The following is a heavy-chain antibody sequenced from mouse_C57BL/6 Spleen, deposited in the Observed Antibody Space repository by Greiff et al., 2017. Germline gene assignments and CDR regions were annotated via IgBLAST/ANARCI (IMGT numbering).Heavy chain of an antibody. J-gene: IGHJ3*01. CDR3: TTGTHYYGSSSFAY. Sequence: VQLKQSGAELVRPGASVKLSCTASGFNIKDYYMHWVKQRPEQGLEWLGRIDPEDGDTEYAPKFQGKDTMTADTSSNTAYLQLSSLTSEDTAVYYWTTGTHYYGSSSFAYWGQGTLVTVSA. D-gene: IGHD1-1*01. CDR2: IDPEDGDT. V-gene: IGHV14-1*01. CDR1: GFNIKDYY.